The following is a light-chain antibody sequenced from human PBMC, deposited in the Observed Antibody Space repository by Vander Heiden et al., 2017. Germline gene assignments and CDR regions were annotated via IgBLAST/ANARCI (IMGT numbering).Light chain of an antibody. CDR2: SAS. Sequence: IEMTQSPSALSATVGDRVTITCRASQDIRNDLGWYQQKTGKAPKLLIYSASNLQSGVPSRFSGSGSGTEFTLTISSLQPEDCATYYCLQHNLYPLTFGQGTKVEIK. CDR3: LQHNLYPLT. V-gene: IGKV1-17*01. CDR1: QDIRND. J-gene: IGKJ1*01.